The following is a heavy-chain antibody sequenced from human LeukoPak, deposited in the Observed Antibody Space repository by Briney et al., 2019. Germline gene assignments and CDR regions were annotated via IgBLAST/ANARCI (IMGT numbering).Heavy chain of an antibody. J-gene: IGHJ4*02. Sequence: GGSLRLSCAASGFTFSSYSMNWVRQAPGKGLEWVSSISSSSSYIYYADSVKGRFTISGDNAKNSLYLQMNSLRAEDTAVYYCARVTPPRFLEWLEPGGYYFDYWGQGTLVTVSS. V-gene: IGHV3-21*01. CDR2: ISSSSSYI. CDR3: ARVTPPRFLEWLEPGGYYFDY. D-gene: IGHD3-3*01. CDR1: GFTFSSYS.